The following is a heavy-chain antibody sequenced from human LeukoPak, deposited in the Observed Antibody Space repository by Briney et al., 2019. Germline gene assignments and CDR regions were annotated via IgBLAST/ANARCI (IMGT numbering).Heavy chain of an antibody. V-gene: IGHV1-2*02. Sequence: ASVKVSCKASGYTFTGYYMHWVRQAPGQGLEWMGWINPNSGGTNYAQKFQGRVTMTRDTSISTAYMELSRLRSDDTAVYYCARVDIVVVPAAMRYCYYYMDVWGKGTTVTVSS. J-gene: IGHJ6*03. CDR3: ARVDIVVVPAAMRYCYYYMDV. D-gene: IGHD2-2*01. CDR1: GYTFTGYY. CDR2: INPNSGGT.